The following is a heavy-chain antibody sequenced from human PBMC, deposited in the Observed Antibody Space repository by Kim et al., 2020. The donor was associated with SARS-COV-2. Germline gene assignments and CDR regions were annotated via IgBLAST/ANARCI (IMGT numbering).Heavy chain of an antibody. V-gene: IGHV3-11*01. CDR2: T. Sequence: TDHADPVKSRFTIPRDNAKNSLYLQMNGLGAEDTAVYYCARGFSGSYASYWGQGTLVTVSS. D-gene: IGHD1-26*01. J-gene: IGHJ4*02. CDR3: ARGFSGSYASY.